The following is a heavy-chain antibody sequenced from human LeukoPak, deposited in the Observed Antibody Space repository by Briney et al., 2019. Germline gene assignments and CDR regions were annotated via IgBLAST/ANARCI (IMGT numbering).Heavy chain of an antibody. V-gene: IGHV3-30*18. CDR3: AKAPTGDFDL. CDR2: ISSDGTNK. D-gene: IGHD7-27*01. Sequence: GRSLRLSCVVSGFKFNAYGMHWVRQAPGKGLEWVAVISSDGTNKYYADSVKGRFTISKDNSKNTLYLQMNSLRLEDTAVYYCAKAPTGDFDLWGQGTLVTVSS. J-gene: IGHJ4*02. CDR1: GFKFNAYG.